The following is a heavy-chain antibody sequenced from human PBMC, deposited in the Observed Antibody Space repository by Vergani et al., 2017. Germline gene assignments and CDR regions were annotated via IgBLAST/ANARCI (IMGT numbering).Heavy chain of an antibody. CDR2: IYTSGST. V-gene: IGHV4-61*02. D-gene: IGHD6-13*01. Sequence: QVQLQESGPGLVKPSQTLSLTCTVSGGSISSGSYYWSWIRQPAGKGLEWIGRIYTSGSTNYNPSLKSRVTISVDTSKNQFSLKLSSVTAADTAGYYCAGSSSWYETGFDPWGQGTLVTVSS. CDR3: AGSSSWYETGFDP. CDR1: GGSISSGSYY. J-gene: IGHJ5*02.